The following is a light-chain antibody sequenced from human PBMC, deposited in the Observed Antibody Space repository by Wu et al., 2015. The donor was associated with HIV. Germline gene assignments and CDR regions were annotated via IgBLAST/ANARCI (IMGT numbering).Light chain of an antibody. CDR2: AAL. V-gene: IGKV3-20*01. CDR1: QSVSSNS. J-gene: IGKJ1*01. CDR3: QLYGSSFWT. Sequence: EIVLTQSPGTLSLSPGERATLSCRASQSVSSNSLAWYQQEPGQAPRLLIYAALSRATGIPDRFSGSGSGTDFTLTISRLEPEDFAVYYCQLYGSSFWTFGQGTKVEIK.